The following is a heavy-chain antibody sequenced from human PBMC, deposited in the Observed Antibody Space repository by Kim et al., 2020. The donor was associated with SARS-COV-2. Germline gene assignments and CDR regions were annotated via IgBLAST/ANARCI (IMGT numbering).Heavy chain of an antibody. CDR2: INPNSGGT. V-gene: IGHV1-2*06. J-gene: IGHJ6*02. CDR3: ARRGGTAMEQYFYYYYGMDV. D-gene: IGHD5-18*01. CDR1: GYTFTGYY. Sequence: ASVKVSCKASGYTFTGYYMHWVRQAPGQGLEWMGRINPNSGGTNYAQKFQGRVTMTRDTSISTAYMELSRLRSDDTAVYYCARRGGTAMEQYFYYYYGMDVWGQGTTVTVSS.